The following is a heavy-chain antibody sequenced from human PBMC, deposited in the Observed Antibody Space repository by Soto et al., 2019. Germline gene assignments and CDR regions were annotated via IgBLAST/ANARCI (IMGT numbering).Heavy chain of an antibody. J-gene: IGHJ6*03. Sequence: PSETLSLTCTVSGGSISSYYWSWIRQPPGKGLEWIGYIYYSGSTNYNPSLKSRVTISVDTSKNQFSLKLSSVTAADTAVYYCARRRDSSSTDYYYSYSMDVWGKGTAVT. CDR2: IYYSGST. CDR3: ARRRDSSSTDYYYSYSMDV. D-gene: IGHD6-13*01. CDR1: GGSISSYY. V-gene: IGHV4-59*08.